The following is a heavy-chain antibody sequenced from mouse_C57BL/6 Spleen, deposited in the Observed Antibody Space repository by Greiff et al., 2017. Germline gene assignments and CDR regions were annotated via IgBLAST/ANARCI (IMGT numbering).Heavy chain of an antibody. V-gene: IGHV1-69*01. CDR3: ARTIMTTVVDFDY. CDR1: GYTFTSYW. CDR2: IDPSDSYT. D-gene: IGHD1-1*01. Sequence: QVQLQQPGAELVMPGASVKLSCKASGYTFTSYWMHWVKQRPGQGLEWIGEIDPSDSYTNYNQKFKGKSTLTVDKSSSTAYMQLSSLTSEDSAVYDCARTIMTTVVDFDYWGQGTTLTVSS. J-gene: IGHJ2*01.